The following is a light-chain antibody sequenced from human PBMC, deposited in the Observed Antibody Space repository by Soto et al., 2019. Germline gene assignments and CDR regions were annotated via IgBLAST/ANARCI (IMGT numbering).Light chain of an antibody. Sequence: QSALTQPASVSGSPGQSITISCSGTSSDVGAYKYVSWYRQHPGKAPKLMIYEVSNRPSGVSNRFSGSKSGNTASLTISGLQPEDEADYYCTSYTSISTLHVVFGGGTQLTVL. CDR1: SSDVGAYKY. J-gene: IGLJ2*01. V-gene: IGLV2-14*01. CDR2: EVS. CDR3: TSYTSISTLHVV.